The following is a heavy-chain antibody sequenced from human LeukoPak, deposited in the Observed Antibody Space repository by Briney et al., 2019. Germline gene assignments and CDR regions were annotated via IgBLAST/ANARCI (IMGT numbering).Heavy chain of an antibody. CDR1: GFTFDDYA. V-gene: IGHV3-33*02. J-gene: IGHJ4*02. D-gene: IGHD3-3*01. Sequence: GGSLRLSCAASGFTFDDYAMHWVRQAPGKGLEWVAIIWYDGSNKYYTDSAKGRFTISRDNSKNTLFLQMNSLRVEDTAVYYCARGGVASLDYWGQGTLVTVSS. CDR2: IWYDGSNK. CDR3: ARGGVASLDY.